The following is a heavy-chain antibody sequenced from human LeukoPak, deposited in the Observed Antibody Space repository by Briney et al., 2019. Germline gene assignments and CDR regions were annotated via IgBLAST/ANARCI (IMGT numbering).Heavy chain of an antibody. CDR3: ARGYGIAAAGTIDY. J-gene: IGHJ4*02. V-gene: IGHV3-64*01. Sequence: GGSLRLSCAASGFTFSSYAMHWVRQAPGKGLEYVSAISSNGGSTYYANSVKGRFTISRDNSKNTLYLQMGSLRAEDMAVYYCARGYGIAAAGTIDYWGQGTLVTVSS. CDR1: GFTFSSYA. CDR2: ISSNGGST. D-gene: IGHD6-13*01.